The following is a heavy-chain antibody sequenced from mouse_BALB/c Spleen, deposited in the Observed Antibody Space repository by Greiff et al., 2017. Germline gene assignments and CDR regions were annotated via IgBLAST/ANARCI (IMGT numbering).Heavy chain of an antibody. Sequence: VKLQESGAELVRPGVSVKISCKGSGYTFTDYAMHWVKQSHAKSLEWIGVISTYYGDASYNQKFKGKATMTVDKSSSTAYMELARLTSEDSAIYYCASVGGAMDYWGQGTSVTVSS. CDR2: ISTYYGDA. V-gene: IGHV1S137*01. CDR3: ASVGGAMDY. J-gene: IGHJ4*01. CDR1: GYTFTDYA.